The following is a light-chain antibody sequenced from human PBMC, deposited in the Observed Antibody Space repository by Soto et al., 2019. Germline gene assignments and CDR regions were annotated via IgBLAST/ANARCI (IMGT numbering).Light chain of an antibody. CDR1: QSISSW. CDR2: KAS. Sequence: DIQMTQSPSTPSASVGDRVTITCRASQSISSWLAWYQQKPGRAPKLLIHKASSLESGVPSRFSGSGSGTEFTLIISSLQPDDFATYYCQQFYTYPLTFGGGTKVEIK. CDR3: QQFYTYPLT. J-gene: IGKJ4*01. V-gene: IGKV1-5*03.